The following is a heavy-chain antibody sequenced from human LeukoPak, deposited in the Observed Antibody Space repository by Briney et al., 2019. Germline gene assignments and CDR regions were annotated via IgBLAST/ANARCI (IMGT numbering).Heavy chain of an antibody. Sequence: PSETLSLTCTVSGGSISSYYWSWIRQPAGKGLEWIGCIYTSGSTNYNPSLKSRVTMSVDTSKNQFSLKLSSVTAADTAVYYCARSRTLEPDSSGYYYDMYYFDYWGQGTLVTVSS. CDR1: GGSISSYY. J-gene: IGHJ4*02. D-gene: IGHD3-22*01. CDR3: ARSRTLEPDSSGYYYDMYYFDY. V-gene: IGHV4-4*07. CDR2: IYTSGST.